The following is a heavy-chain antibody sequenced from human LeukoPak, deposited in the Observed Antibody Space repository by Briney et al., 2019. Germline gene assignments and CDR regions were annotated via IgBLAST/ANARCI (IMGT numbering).Heavy chain of an antibody. CDR2: IDREGTYT. CDR3: ARYETIGVTTGDY. Sequence: GGSLRLSCAASGFTISGYSMNWVRQAPGKGLEWVSSIDREGTYTVYADSVKGRFTISRDNAKNSLYLQMNNLRAEDTAVYYCARYETIGVTTGDYWGRGTLVTVSS. J-gene: IGHJ4*02. D-gene: IGHD1-1*01. CDR1: GFTISGYS. V-gene: IGHV3-21*06.